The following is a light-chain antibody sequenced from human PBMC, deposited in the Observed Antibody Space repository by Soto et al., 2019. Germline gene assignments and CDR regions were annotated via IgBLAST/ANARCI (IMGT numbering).Light chain of an antibody. CDR3: AAWDGSLDGRLV. Sequence: VLTQPPSASGTPGQRVTVSCAGSSSNIGTNYVHWYQQLPGTAPKLLMYLNDQRPSGVPDRFSGSKSGTSASLAISGLRSEDEADYFCAAWDGSLDGRLVFGTGTRVTVL. V-gene: IGLV1-47*02. CDR2: LND. J-gene: IGLJ1*01. CDR1: SSNIGTNY.